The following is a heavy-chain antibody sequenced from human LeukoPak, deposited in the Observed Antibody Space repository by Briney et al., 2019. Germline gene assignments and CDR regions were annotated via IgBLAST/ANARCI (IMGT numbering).Heavy chain of an antibody. CDR2: VYSSGTT. CDR1: GGSLSNYY. D-gene: IGHD5-18*01. Sequence: SETLSLTCTVSGGSLSNYYWNWIRQPPGKGLEWIGFVYSSGTTNYNPSLKSRLSFSIDTSKNQFSLKLTSMTAADTAVYYCARHSYGYLYYWGQGTLVTVSS. J-gene: IGHJ4*02. CDR3: ARHSYGYLYY. V-gene: IGHV4-59*01.